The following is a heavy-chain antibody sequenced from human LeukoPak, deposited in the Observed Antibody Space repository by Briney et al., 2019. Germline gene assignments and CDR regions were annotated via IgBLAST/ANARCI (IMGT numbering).Heavy chain of an antibody. Sequence: GGSLRLSCAASGFTFSSYGMPWVRQAPGKGLEWVAVISYDGSNKYYADSVKGRFTISRDNSKNTLYLQMNSLRAEDTAVYYCAKTKSAAAIGLGVYWGQGTLVTVSS. CDR2: ISYDGSNK. CDR3: AKTKSAAAIGLGVY. J-gene: IGHJ4*02. D-gene: IGHD2-2*01. CDR1: GFTFSSYG. V-gene: IGHV3-30*18.